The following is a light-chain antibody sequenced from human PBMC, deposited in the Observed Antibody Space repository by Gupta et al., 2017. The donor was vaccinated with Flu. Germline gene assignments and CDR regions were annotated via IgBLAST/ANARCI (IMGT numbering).Light chain of an antibody. CDR2: GNN. V-gene: IGLV1-44*01. CDR3: AAWDDSLNGHYV. J-gene: IGLJ1*01. Sequence: SVLAQPPSASGTPGQRVTISCSGRSSNIGSNAVNWYQQVPGTAPKLLMYGNNQRPSGVPDRFSGSKSGTSASLAISGLQSEDDADYYCAAWDDSLNGHYVFGTGTKVTVL. CDR1: SSNIGSNA.